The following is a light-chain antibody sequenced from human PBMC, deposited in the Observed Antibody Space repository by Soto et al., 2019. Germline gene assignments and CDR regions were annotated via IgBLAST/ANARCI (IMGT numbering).Light chain of an antibody. CDR1: QIIRSAY. CDR3: QQYGTSPIT. J-gene: IGKJ5*01. Sequence: EVRLTQTNCTLSFSAGESSTLSCSSSQIIRSAYVAWYQQKPGQAPRLLIYDASSRAAGIPDRFSGSGSGTDFTLTISRLEADDFAVYFCQQYGTSPITFGQGTRLAIK. CDR2: DAS. V-gene: IGKV3-20*01.